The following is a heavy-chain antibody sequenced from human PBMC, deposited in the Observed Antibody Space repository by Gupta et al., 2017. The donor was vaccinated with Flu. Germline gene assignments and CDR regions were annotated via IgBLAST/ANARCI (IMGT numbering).Heavy chain of an antibody. D-gene: IGHD3-3*01. V-gene: IGHV3-7*01. CDR3: ARDFWSGFSSGFDY. CDR2: IKQDASEK. CDR1: GFTFSSYW. J-gene: IGHJ4*02. Sequence: EVQLVESGGGLVQSGGSLRLSCAASGFTFSSYWMSWGRQTPGKGLEWVANIKQDASEKNYVDSVKGRFTISRDNAKNSLYLQMNSLRAEDTAVYYCARDFWSGFSSGFDYWGQGTLVTVSS.